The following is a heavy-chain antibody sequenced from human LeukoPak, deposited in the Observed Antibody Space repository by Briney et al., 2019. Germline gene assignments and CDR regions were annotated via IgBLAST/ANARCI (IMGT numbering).Heavy chain of an antibody. V-gene: IGHV4-59*12. J-gene: IGHJ4*02. CDR2: IYYSGGT. CDR3: ARNFDY. CDR1: GGSISSYY. Sequence: SETLSLTCTVSGGSISSYYWSWIRQPPGKGLEWIGYIYYSGGTNYNPSLKSRVTISVDKSRNQFSLNLGSVTAADTAVYYCARNFDYWGQGTLVTVSS.